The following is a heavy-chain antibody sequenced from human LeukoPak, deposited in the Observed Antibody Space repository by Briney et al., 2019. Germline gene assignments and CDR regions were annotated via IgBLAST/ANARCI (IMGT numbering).Heavy chain of an antibody. V-gene: IGHV3-30*18. CDR2: ISYDGSNK. D-gene: IGHD2-15*01. J-gene: IGHJ5*02. CDR3: AKDLRVNCSGGSCYDWFDP. Sequence: GGSLRLSCAASGFTFSSYGVHWVRQAPGKGLEWVAVISYDGSNKYYADSVKGRFTISRDNSKNTLYLQMNSLRAEDTAVYYCAKDLRVNCSGGSCYDWFDPWGQGTLVTVSS. CDR1: GFTFSSYG.